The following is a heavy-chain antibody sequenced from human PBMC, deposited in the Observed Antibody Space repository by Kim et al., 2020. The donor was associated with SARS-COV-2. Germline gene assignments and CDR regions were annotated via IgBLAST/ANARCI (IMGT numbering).Heavy chain of an antibody. J-gene: IGHJ6*01. Sequence: GGSLRLSCAASGFTFSGHYMNWVRQAPGKGLEWVSGVYIDDSTSYAESAKGRFVIPRDNSKNKPYLQMNSMRVEETAAYYCGRGFQQLVYYYYRMY. CDR2: VYIDDST. V-gene: IGHV3-53*01. CDR3: GRGFQQLVYYYYRMY. CDR1: GFTFSGHY. D-gene: IGHD6-13*01.